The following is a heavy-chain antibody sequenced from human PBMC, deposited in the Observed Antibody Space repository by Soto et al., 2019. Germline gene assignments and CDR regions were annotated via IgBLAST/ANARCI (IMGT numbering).Heavy chain of an antibody. CDR3: ARVGGDDFWSGYYAWFDP. Sequence: SETLSLTCTVSGGSISSYYWSWIRQPPGKGLEWIGYIYYSGSTNYNPSLKSRVTISVDTSKNQFSLKLSSVTAADTAVYYCARVGGDDFWSGYYAWFDPWGQGTLVTVSS. V-gene: IGHV4-59*01. J-gene: IGHJ5*02. CDR2: IYYSGST. D-gene: IGHD3-3*01. CDR1: GGSISSYY.